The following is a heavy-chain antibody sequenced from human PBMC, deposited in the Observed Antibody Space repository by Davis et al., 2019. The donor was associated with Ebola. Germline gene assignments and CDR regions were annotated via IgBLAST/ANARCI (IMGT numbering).Heavy chain of an antibody. V-gene: IGHV1-69*04. CDR1: GYTFTSYD. CDR3: ARDAFPGDYIRWFDS. J-gene: IGHJ5*01. D-gene: IGHD4-17*01. Sequence: AASVKVSCKASGYTFTSYDINWVRQAPGQGLEWMGRIILMLGVANYAPKFQGRITITADKSTSTVYMKLSSLRFDDTAVYYCARDAFPGDYIRWFDSWGQGTQVTVSS. CDR2: IILMLGVA.